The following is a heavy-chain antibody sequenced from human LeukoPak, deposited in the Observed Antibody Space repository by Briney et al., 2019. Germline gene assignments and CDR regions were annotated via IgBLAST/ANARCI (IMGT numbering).Heavy chain of an antibody. CDR1: GCSISSCGYY. D-gene: IGHD2-2*01. Sequence: SETLSLTCTVSGCSISSCGYYWDWIRHHPGKDLEWIGYIYHSRSTYYNPSLKSRVTISVDTSKNQFSLKLSSVTAADTAVYYCARGGYQLLYYMDVWGKGPTVTVSS. J-gene: IGHJ6*03. CDR3: ARGGYQLLYYMDV. CDR2: IYHSRST. V-gene: IGHV4-31*03.